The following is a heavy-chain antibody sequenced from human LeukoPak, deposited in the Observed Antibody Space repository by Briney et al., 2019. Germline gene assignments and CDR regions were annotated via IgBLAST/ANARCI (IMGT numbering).Heavy chain of an antibody. CDR2: IYISGST. J-gene: IGHJ6*03. CDR3: ARDLRYYDSSGKAYYYLMDV. V-gene: IGHV4-4*07. D-gene: IGHD3-22*01. Sequence: SETLSLTCSVSGGSISSYYWSWIRQPAGKGLEWIGRIYISGSTNYNPSLKSRVTMSVDTSKNQFSLKLSSVTAADTAVYYCARDLRYYDSSGKAYYYLMDVWGKGTTVTVSS. CDR1: GGSISSYY.